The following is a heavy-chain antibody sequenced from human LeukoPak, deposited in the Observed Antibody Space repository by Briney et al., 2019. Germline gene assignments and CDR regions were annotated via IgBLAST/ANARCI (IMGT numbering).Heavy chain of an antibody. V-gene: IGHV3-15*01. J-gene: IGHJ3*01. CDR3: TLDTLPNWDDSFAV. Sequence: GGPLRLLCTVSGFTISNAWMTSVRQPPGKGLEWVGRIKTKILGWLIDYAAPVTGRFTITTVNSKDTQYLQLNMLTNEDKDFYYCTLDTLPNWDDSFAVWGQGTIVTVSS. CDR2: IKTKILGWLI. D-gene: IGHD7-27*01. CDR1: GFTISNAW.